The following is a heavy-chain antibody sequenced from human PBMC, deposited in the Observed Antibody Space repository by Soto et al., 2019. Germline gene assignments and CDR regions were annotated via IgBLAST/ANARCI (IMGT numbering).Heavy chain of an antibody. V-gene: IGHV3-30-3*01. CDR3: ARDSWGMDV. CDR1: GFTFSNYG. J-gene: IGHJ6*02. CDR2: ISYDGSNK. Sequence: QEQLVESGGGVVQPGRSLTLSCAASGFTFSNYGMRWVRQLPGKGLERVAFISYDGSNKDYADSVKGRFTISRDNSKNTLYVQMNSLRGEDTAVYYCARDSWGMDVWGQGTTVTVSS.